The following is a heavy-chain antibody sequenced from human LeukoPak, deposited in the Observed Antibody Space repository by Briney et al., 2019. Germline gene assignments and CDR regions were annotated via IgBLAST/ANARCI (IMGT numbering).Heavy chain of an antibody. CDR3: ATGSHYFDY. J-gene: IGHJ4*02. CDR1: GGSISSYY. CDR2: IYYSGST. D-gene: IGHD1-26*01. V-gene: IGHV4-59*08. Sequence: PSETLSLTCTVSGGSISSYYWSWIRQPPGKGLEWIGYIYYSGSTKYNPSLKSRATISEDTSKNQFSLKLSSVTAADTAVYYCATGSHYFDYWGQGTQVAVSS.